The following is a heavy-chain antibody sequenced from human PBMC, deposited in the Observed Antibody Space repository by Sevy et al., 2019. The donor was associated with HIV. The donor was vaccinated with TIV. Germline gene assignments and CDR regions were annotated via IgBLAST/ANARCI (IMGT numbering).Heavy chain of an antibody. D-gene: IGHD6-19*01. CDR3: ARGRPGSGWYPVDY. J-gene: IGHJ4*02. CDR1: GFTFSSYS. V-gene: IGHV3-21*01. Sequence: GGSLRLSCAASGFTFSSYSMNWVRQAPGKGLEWVSSISSSSYIYYADSVKGRFTISRDNAKNSLYLQMNSLRAEDTAVYYCARGRPGSGWYPVDYWGQGTLVTVSS. CDR2: ISSSSYI.